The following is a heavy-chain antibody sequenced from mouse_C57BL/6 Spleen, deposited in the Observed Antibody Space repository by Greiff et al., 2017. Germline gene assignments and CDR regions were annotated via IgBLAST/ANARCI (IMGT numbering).Heavy chain of an antibody. V-gene: IGHV5-9-1*02. CDR1: GFTFSSYA. D-gene: IGHD2-2*01. Sequence: EVHLVESGEGLVKPGGSLKLSCAASGFTFSSYAMSWVRQTPEKRLEWVAYISSGGDYIYYADTVKGRFTISRDNARNTLYLQMSSLKSEDTAMYYCTRDGDGMVTTWFAYWGQGTLVTVSA. CDR3: TRDGDGMVTTWFAY. CDR2: ISSGGDYI. J-gene: IGHJ3*01.